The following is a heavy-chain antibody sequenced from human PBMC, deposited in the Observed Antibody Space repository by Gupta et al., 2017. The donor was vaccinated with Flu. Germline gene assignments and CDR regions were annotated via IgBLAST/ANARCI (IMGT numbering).Heavy chain of an antibody. Sequence: INWVRRAPGQGLEWMGGIIPVFGPTKYAQKFQGRVTITADESTNTAYLELSSLRSEDTAVYYCARKGWGQCRGGTCYSFDYWGQGTLVIVSS. V-gene: IGHV1-69*01. D-gene: IGHD2-15*01. CDR3: ARKGWGQCRGGTCYSFDY. J-gene: IGHJ4*02. CDR2: IIPVFGPT.